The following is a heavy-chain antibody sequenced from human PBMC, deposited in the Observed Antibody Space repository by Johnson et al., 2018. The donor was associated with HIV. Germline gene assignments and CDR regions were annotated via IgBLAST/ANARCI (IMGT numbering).Heavy chain of an antibody. J-gene: IGHJ3*02. CDR1: GFTFSSYA. V-gene: IGHV3-23*04. D-gene: IGHD2-15*01. Sequence: VQLVESGGGLVQPGGSLRLSCAASGFTFSSYAMSWVRQAPGKGLEWVSVISGSGGSTYYADSVKGRFTISSDHAKNTLYLQRNSLRAEDTAVYYCAKDRQRSPDIVVVVAAGRVIDIWGQGTMVTVSS. CDR3: AKDRQRSPDIVVVVAAGRVIDI. CDR2: ISGSGGST.